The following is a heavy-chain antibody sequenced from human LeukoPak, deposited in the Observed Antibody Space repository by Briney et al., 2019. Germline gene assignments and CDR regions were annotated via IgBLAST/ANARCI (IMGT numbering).Heavy chain of an antibody. Sequence: GGSLRLSCAVPGITLSNYGMSWVRQAPGKGLEWVAGISDSGGRTNYADSVKGRFTISRDNPKNRLYLQMNSLRAEDTAVYFCAKRGVVIRVILVGFHKEAYYFDSWGQGALVTVSS. CDR3: AKRGVVIRVILVGFHKEAYYFDS. J-gene: IGHJ4*02. V-gene: IGHV3-23*01. CDR1: GITLSNYG. D-gene: IGHD3-22*01. CDR2: ISDSGGRT.